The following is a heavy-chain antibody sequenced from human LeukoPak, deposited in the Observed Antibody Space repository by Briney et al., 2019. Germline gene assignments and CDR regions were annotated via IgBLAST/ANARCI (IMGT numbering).Heavy chain of an antibody. Sequence: PGGSLRLSCEASGFTVSSNYLSWVRQAPGKGLEWVSVIYSGGTTYYADSVKGRFIISRDNSRNTLYLHMNSLRADDTAVYYCASSGYYQKIDYWGQGTLVTVSS. CDR2: IYSGGTT. J-gene: IGHJ4*02. CDR1: GFTVSSNY. D-gene: IGHD3-22*01. CDR3: ASSGYYQKIDY. V-gene: IGHV3-53*01.